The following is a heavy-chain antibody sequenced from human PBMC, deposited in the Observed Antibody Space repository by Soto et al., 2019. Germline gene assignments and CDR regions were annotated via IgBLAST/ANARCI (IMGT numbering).Heavy chain of an antibody. D-gene: IGHD6-19*01. J-gene: IGHJ4*02. Sequence: EVQLVESGGGLVQPGGSLRLSCTASGFTCSGFWMHWVRQASGKGLVWVSRLIGDGSFTNYAVYVKRRCTISRDNVKNTLYLQMTSLRVEDAAVYYCVRLKETSGWGAFDYWGLGTLVTVSS. CDR3: VRLKETSGWGAFDY. CDR1: GFTCSGFW. V-gene: IGHV3-74*01. CDR2: LIGDGSFT.